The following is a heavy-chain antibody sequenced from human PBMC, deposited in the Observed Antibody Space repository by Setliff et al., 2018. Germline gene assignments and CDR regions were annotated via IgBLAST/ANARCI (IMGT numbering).Heavy chain of an antibody. Sequence: SVKVSCKASGGTFSSYGISWVRQSPGQGLEWLGGTIPNFGTTNYAQEFQGRVTIITDESTSTAYMELSSLRFEDTAVYYCAREGVDTRSSTDYRYYMDVWGKGTTVTVSS. CDR2: TIPNFGTT. V-gene: IGHV1-69*05. CDR3: AREGVDTRSSTDYRYYMDV. CDR1: GGTFSSYG. D-gene: IGHD5-18*01. J-gene: IGHJ6*03.